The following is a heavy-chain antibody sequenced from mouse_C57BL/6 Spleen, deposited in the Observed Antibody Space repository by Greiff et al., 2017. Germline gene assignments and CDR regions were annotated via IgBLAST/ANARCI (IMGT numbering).Heavy chain of an antibody. CDR3: ARKGVLRGFAY. CDR1: GFTFSSYA. D-gene: IGHD1-1*01. V-gene: IGHV5-4*03. CDR2: ISDGGSYT. Sequence: EVKLMESGGGLVKPGGSLKLSCAASGFTFSSYAMPWVRQTPEKRLEWVATISDGGSYTYYPENVKGRFTISRDNAKNNLYLQMGHLKSEDTAMYYCARKGVLRGFAYWGQGTLVTVSA. J-gene: IGHJ3*01.